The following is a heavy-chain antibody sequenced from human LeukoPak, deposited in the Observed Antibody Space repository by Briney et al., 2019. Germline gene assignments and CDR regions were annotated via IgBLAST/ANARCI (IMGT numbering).Heavy chain of an antibody. J-gene: IGHJ6*03. CDR2: IKQDGSEK. CDR3: AKNTISGGHYQYYMDV. CDR1: GFTLSTYA. V-gene: IGHV3-7*03. Sequence: GGSLRLSCAASGFTLSTYAMSWVRQTPGKGLEWVANIKQDGSEKYYVDSVKGRFTISRDNAKNSLYLQMNSLRAEDTAVYYCAKNTISGGHYQYYMDVWGKGTTVTVSS. D-gene: IGHD3-16*02.